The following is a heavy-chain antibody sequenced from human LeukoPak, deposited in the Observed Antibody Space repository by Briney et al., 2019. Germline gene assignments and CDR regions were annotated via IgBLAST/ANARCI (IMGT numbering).Heavy chain of an antibody. CDR1: GFTFSSYG. CDR3: AKDHDSSGYYQGY. Sequence: GGSLRLSCAASGFTFSSYGMHWVRQAPGKGLEWVAFIRYDGSNKYYADSVKGRFTISRDNSKNTLYLQMNSLRAEDTAVYYCAKDHDSSGYYQGYWGQGTLVTVSS. V-gene: IGHV3-30*02. J-gene: IGHJ4*02. CDR2: IRYDGSNK. D-gene: IGHD3-22*01.